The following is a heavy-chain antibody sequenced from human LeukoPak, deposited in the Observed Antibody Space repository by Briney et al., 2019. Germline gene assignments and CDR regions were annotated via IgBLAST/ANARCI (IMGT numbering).Heavy chain of an antibody. J-gene: IGHJ6*03. CDR2: ISSSGSTI. V-gene: IGHV3-48*03. Sequence: QPGGSLRLSCAASGFTFSSYEMNWVRQAPGKGLEWVSYISSSGSTIYYADSVKGRFTISRDNAKNSLYLQMNSLRAEDTAVYYCARERRVLWFGELLYGDMDVWGKGTTVTISS. CDR3: ARERRVLWFGELLYGDMDV. D-gene: IGHD3-10*01. CDR1: GFTFSSYE.